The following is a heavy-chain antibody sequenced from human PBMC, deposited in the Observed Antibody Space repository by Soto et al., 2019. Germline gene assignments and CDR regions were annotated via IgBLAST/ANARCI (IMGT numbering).Heavy chain of an antibody. J-gene: IGHJ5*02. CDR3: AGRILTGTDNTWFDP. CDR2: IYYSGST. Sequence: SETLSLTCTVSGGSISSYYWSWIRQPPGKGLEWIGYIYYSGSTNYNPSLKSRVAISVDTSKNQFSLKLSSVTAADTAVYYCAGRILTGTDNTWFDPWGQGTLVTVSS. CDR1: GGSISSYY. D-gene: IGHD3-9*01. V-gene: IGHV4-59*08.